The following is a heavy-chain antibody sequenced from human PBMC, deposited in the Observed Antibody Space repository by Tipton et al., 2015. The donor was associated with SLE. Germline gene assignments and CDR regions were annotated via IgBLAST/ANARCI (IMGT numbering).Heavy chain of an antibody. J-gene: IGHJ3*02. CDR1: GGSFSGYY. CDR2: INHSGST. D-gene: IGHD6-13*01. V-gene: IGHV4-34*01. CDR3: ARRWRQQLVDAFDI. Sequence: TLSLTCAVYGGSFSGYYWSWIRQPPRKGLEWIGEINHSGSTNYNPSLKSRVTISVDTSKNQFSLKLSSVTAADTAVYYCARRWRQQLVDAFDIWGQGTMVTVSS.